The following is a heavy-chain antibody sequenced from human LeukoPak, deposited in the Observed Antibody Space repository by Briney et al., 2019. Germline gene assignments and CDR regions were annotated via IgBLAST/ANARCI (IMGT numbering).Heavy chain of an antibody. CDR2: INPNSGGT. CDR1: GYTFTGYY. V-gene: IGHV1-2*02. CDR3: ARYESSDPSQGP. D-gene: IGHD1-26*01. J-gene: IGHJ5*02. Sequence: ASVKVSCKASGYTFTGYYMHWVRQAPGQGLEWMGWINPNSGGTNYAQKFQGGVTMTRDTSISTAYMELSRLRSDDTAVYYCARYESSDPSQGPWGQGTLVTVSS.